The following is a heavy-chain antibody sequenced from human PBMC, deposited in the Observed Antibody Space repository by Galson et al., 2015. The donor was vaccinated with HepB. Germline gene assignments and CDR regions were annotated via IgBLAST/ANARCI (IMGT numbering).Heavy chain of an antibody. CDR3: ARLGDFSGYTSA. CDR1: GFKFGGSA. CDR2: IGSKANNYAT. Sequence: SLRLSCAASGFKFGGSAIHWVRQGSGKGPEWVGRIGSKANNYATSYVPALEGRFTISRDDSKNMAYLHMRSLKADDTAVYYCARLGDFSGYTSAWGQGTQVTVSS. D-gene: IGHD5-18*01. J-gene: IGHJ4*02. V-gene: IGHV3-73*01.